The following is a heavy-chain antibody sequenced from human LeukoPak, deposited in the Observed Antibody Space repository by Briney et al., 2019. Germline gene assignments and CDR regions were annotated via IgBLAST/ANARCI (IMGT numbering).Heavy chain of an antibody. CDR3: ARGARRVGGSSGHYYYYYMDV. CDR2: MNPNSGGT. D-gene: IGHD6-19*01. V-gene: IGHV1-2*02. Sequence: GASVKVSCKASGYTFTSYDINWVRQATGQGLEWMGWMNPNSGGTNYAQKFQGRVTMTRDTSISTAYMELSRLRSDDTAVYYCARGARRVGGSSGHYYYYYMDVWGKGTTVTVSS. CDR1: GYTFTSYD. J-gene: IGHJ6*03.